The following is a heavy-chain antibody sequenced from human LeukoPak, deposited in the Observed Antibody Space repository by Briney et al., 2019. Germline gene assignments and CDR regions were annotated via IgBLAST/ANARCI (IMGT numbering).Heavy chain of an antibody. CDR1: GFTFSSYA. Sequence: PGGSLRLSCAASGFTFSSYAMSWVRQAPGKGLEWVSAISDSGNTTYYADSVKGRFTISRDNSKNTLYLQMNSLRAEDTAVYYCAKRLTGYSSGWHDAFDIWGQGTMVTVSS. CDR2: ISDSGNTT. D-gene: IGHD6-19*01. J-gene: IGHJ3*02. CDR3: AKRLTGYSSGWHDAFDI. V-gene: IGHV3-23*01.